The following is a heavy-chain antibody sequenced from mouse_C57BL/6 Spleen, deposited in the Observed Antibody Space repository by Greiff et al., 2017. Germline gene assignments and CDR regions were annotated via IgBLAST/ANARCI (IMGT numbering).Heavy chain of an antibody. J-gene: IGHJ3*01. V-gene: IGHV5-17*01. CDR1: GFTFSDYG. CDR2: ISSGSSTI. D-gene: IGHD1-1*01. Sequence: DVQLVESGGGLVKPGGSLKLSCAASGFTFSDYGMHWVRQAPEKGLEWVAYISSGSSTIYYADTVKGRFTISRDNAKNTLFLQMTSLRSEDTAMYYCARRTTVGAPGFAYWGQGTLVTVSA. CDR3: ARRTTVGAPGFAY.